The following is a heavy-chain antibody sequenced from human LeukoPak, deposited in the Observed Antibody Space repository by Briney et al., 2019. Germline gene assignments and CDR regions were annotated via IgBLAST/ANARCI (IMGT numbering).Heavy chain of an antibody. J-gene: IGHJ5*02. CDR2: IYSGGSK. Sequence: GSLRSSGAALGFPVSRNTRGWVRQPPGKGLGWASVIYSGGSKYYADSVEGRFTISRDNSKNTLYLQMNSLRAEDTAVYYCAGRRGSGWYGESPPNNWFDPWGQGTLVTVSS. CDR3: AGRRGSGWYGESPPNNWFDP. V-gene: IGHV3-66*01. D-gene: IGHD6-19*01. CDR1: GFPVSRNT.